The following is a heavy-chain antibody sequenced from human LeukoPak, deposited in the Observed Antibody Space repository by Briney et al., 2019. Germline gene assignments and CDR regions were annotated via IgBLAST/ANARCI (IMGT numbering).Heavy chain of an antibody. CDR2: IKEDGSEK. J-gene: IGHJ4*02. V-gene: IGHV3-7*01. CDR1: GFTFSSYS. Sequence: GGSLRRSCAASGFTFSSYSMNWIRQAPRKGLEWLANIKEDGSEKYYVDSVKGRFTISRDNAKNSLFLQMNSLRDEDTATYYCVRDFVWDTGRVDYWGQGTLVTVSS. D-gene: IGHD5-18*01. CDR3: VRDFVWDTGRVDY.